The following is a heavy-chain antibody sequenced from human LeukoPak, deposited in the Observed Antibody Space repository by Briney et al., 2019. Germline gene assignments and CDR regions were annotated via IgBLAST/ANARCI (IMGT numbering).Heavy chain of an antibody. Sequence: GGSLRLSCAASGFTFSSYAMSWVRQAPGKGLEWVSAISGSGGSTYYADSVKGRFTISRDNSKNTLYLQMNSLRAEDTAVYYCAKGFGRWGYSPHDAFDIWGQGTMVTVSS. J-gene: IGHJ3*02. CDR1: GFTFSSYA. V-gene: IGHV3-23*01. CDR3: AKGFGRWGYSPHDAFDI. CDR2: ISGSGGST. D-gene: IGHD5-18*01.